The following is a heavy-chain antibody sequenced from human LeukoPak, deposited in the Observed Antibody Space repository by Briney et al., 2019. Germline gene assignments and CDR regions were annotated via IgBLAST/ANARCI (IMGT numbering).Heavy chain of an antibody. J-gene: IGHJ6*03. CDR1: GGSFSGYY. D-gene: IGHD6-6*01. Sequence: SETLSLTCAVYGGSFSGYYWSWIRQPPGKGLEWVGEINHSGSTNYNPSLRSRVTISVDTSKNKFSLKLSSVTAADTAVYYCARSGFLAARRGFYYYYYMDVWGKGTTVTVSS. CDR2: INHSGST. V-gene: IGHV4-34*01. CDR3: ARSGFLAARRGFYYYYYMDV.